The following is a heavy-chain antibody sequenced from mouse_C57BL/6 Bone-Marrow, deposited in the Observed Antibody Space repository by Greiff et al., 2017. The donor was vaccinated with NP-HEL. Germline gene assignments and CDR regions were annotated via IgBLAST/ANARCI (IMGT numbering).Heavy chain of an antibody. CDR3: ARGEYGDVRDWDFDV. CDR1: GFTFSSYG. V-gene: IGHV5-6*01. J-gene: IGHJ1*03. D-gene: IGHD2-13*01. CDR2: ISSGGGYT. Sequence: EVQVVESGGDLVKPGGSLKLSCAASGFTFSSYGMSWVRQTPDKRLEWVATISSGGGYTYYPDSVKGRVTISRDNANNNPYLQMRSLKSEDTALYCCARGEYGDVRDWDFDVWGRGTAVTVSA.